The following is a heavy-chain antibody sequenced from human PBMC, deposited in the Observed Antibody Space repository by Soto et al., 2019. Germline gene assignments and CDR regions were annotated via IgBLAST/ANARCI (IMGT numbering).Heavy chain of an antibody. D-gene: IGHD1-26*01. CDR2: ITYDGANG. J-gene: IGHJ4*02. V-gene: IGHV3-30*09. CDR3: GTAFSGSSPNYHY. CDR1: GFIFRSYA. Sequence: GGSLRLSCLASGFIFRSYAMHWVRQAPGKGLEWVAVITYDGANGYYADSVRGRFAISRDNSKSTLFLHMNSLRPEDTAVYYCGTAFSGSSPNYHYWCQETRVSGS.